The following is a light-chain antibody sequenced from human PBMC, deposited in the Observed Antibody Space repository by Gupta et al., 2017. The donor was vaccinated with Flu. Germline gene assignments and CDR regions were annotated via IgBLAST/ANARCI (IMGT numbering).Light chain of an antibody. CDR2: GRN. Sequence: GQTVRITCQAHSLRSYYASGYQQKPGQAPVLVVYGRNSRPSGVPDRFSGSSSGNTASLTITGAQAEDEAVYYCASRDTRGHYPFGTGTAVTVL. CDR3: ASRDTRGHYP. J-gene: IGLJ1*01. CDR1: SLRSYY. V-gene: IGLV3-19*01.